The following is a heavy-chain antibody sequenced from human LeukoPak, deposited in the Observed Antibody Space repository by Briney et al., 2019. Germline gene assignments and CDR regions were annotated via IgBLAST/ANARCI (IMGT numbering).Heavy chain of an antibody. V-gene: IGHV4-61*02. CDR3: AGGSSWLFHYFDY. CDR1: GGSISSAGYY. D-gene: IGHD6-13*01. J-gene: IGHJ4*02. CDR2: IYSTGST. Sequence: TLSLTCTVSGGSISSAGYYWSWIRQPAGRGLEWTGRIYSTGSTNYNPSLKSRVVISIDKSKNQFSLKLSSVTAADTAVYYCAGGSSWLFHYFDYWGQGTLVTVSS.